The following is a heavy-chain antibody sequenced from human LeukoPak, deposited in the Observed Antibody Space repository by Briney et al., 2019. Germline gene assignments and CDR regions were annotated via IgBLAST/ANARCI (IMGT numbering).Heavy chain of an antibody. CDR3: AKDQKPDSGYDIDH. J-gene: IGHJ4*02. Sequence: GGSLRLSCAASGFTISSYGMNWVRQAPLKGLEWVSVIFGSGDTTYYADSVKGRFTISRDKSKNTLYLQMHSLRAEDTAVYYCAKDQKPDSGYDIDHWGQGTLVTVSS. D-gene: IGHD5-12*01. CDR2: IFGSGDTT. V-gene: IGHV3-23*01. CDR1: GFTISSYG.